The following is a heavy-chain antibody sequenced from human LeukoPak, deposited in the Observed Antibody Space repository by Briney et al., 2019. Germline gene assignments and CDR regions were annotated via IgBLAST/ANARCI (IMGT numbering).Heavy chain of an antibody. V-gene: IGHV1-46*01. CDR3: ARAESADYYYGMDV. Sequence: ASVKVSCKASGYSFTSNYIHWVRQAPGQGLEWMGMIYPRDGSTSYAQKFQGRVTVTRDTSTSTVHMELSSLRSEDTAVYYCARAESADYYYGMDVWAKGPRSPSP. CDR2: IYPRDGST. J-gene: IGHJ6*02. CDR1: GYSFTSNY. D-gene: IGHD2-15*01.